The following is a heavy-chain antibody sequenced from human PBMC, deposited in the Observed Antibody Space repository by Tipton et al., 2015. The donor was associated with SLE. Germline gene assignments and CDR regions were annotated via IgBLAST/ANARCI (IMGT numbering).Heavy chain of an antibody. J-gene: IGHJ6*03. CDR2: IYTSGST. V-gene: IGHV4-61*02. CDR3: ARSHYYGSGSYYPYYYYYMDV. D-gene: IGHD3-10*01. Sequence: TLSLTCTVSGGSISSGSYYWSWIRQPAGKGLEWIGRIYTSGSTNYNPSLKSRVTISVDTSKNQFSLKPSSVTAADTAVYYCARSHYYGSGSYYPYYYYYMDVWGKGTTVTVSS. CDR1: GGSISSGSYY.